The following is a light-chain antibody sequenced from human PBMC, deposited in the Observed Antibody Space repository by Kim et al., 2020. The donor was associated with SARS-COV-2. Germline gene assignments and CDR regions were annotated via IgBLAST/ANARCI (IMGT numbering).Light chain of an antibody. CDR1: QSVSSN. CDR2: GAS. CDR3: QQYNNWPPVT. V-gene: IGKV3-15*01. J-gene: IGKJ4*01. Sequence: SPGERAPLCCRASQSVSSNLAWYQQKPGQAPRLLIYGASTRATGIPARFSGSGSGTEFTLTISSLQSEDFAVYYCQQYNNWPPVTFGGGTKVDIK.